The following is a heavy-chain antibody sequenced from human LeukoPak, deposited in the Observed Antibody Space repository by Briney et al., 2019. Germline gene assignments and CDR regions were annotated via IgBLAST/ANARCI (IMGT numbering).Heavy chain of an antibody. D-gene: IGHD6-13*01. Sequence: KVSCMASGYTFTSHGISWVRQAPGQGLEWMGRIIPILGIANYAQKFQGRVTITADKSTSTAYMELSSLRSEDTAVYYCARARIAAAGGDYWGQGTLVTVSS. CDR2: IIPILGIA. CDR3: ARARIAAAGGDY. J-gene: IGHJ4*02. CDR1: GYTFTSHG. V-gene: IGHV1-69*04.